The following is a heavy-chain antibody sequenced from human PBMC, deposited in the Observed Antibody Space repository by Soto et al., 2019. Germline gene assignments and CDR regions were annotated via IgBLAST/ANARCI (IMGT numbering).Heavy chain of an antibody. Sequence: SETLSLTCAVYGGSFSGYYWSWIRQPPGKGLEWIGEINHSGSTNYNPSLKSRVTISVDTSKNQFSLKLSSVTAADTAVYYCARSPAALPNWKYNWFDPWGQGTLVTVSS. CDR2: INHSGST. CDR3: ARSPAALPNWKYNWFDP. V-gene: IGHV4-34*01. J-gene: IGHJ5*02. CDR1: GGSFSGYY. D-gene: IGHD2-2*01.